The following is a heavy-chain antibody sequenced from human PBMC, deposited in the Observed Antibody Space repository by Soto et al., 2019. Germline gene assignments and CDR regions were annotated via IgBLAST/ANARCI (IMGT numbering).Heavy chain of an antibody. Sequence: ASVKVSCKASGYTFTNYAMHWVRQAPGQRLEWMGWINAGNGNTKYSQNFQGRVTITRDTSASTAYMELSGLRSEDTAVYYCAGGPLLRILKFYYYFMDVWGKGTTVTVSS. J-gene: IGHJ6*03. D-gene: IGHD2-15*01. V-gene: IGHV1-3*01. CDR3: AGGPLLRILKFYYYFMDV. CDR2: INAGNGNT. CDR1: GYTFTNYA.